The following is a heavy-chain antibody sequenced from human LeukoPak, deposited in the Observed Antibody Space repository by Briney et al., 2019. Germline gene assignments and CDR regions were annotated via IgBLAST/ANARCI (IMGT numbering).Heavy chain of an antibody. CDR1: GFTFDDYA. J-gene: IGHJ6*02. Sequence: PGGSLRLSCAASGFTFDDYAMHWVRQAPGKGLEWVSGISWNSGSIGYADSVKGRFTISRDNSKNTLYLQMNSLRAEDTAVYSCARDRALYGSGSYYFKIAPHGMDVWGQGTTVTVSS. CDR2: ISWNSGSI. V-gene: IGHV3-9*01. CDR3: ARDRALYGSGSYYFKIAPHGMDV. D-gene: IGHD3-10*01.